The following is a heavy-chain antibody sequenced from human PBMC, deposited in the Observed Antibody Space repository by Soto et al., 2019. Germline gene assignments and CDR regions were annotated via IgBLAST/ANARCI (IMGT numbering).Heavy chain of an antibody. Sequence: GGSLRLSCAASGLTFSRFAMSWVRQAPGKGLEWVATIHGSGAITNYADSVRGRFTISRDNSKDTMYLQLNTLRVEDTAVYYCAKDKGPGSYTNWCFDVWGRGTL. D-gene: IGHD3-10*01. CDR2: IHGSGAIT. CDR3: AKDKGPGSYTNWCFDV. J-gene: IGHJ2*01. CDR1: GLTFSRFA. V-gene: IGHV3-23*01.